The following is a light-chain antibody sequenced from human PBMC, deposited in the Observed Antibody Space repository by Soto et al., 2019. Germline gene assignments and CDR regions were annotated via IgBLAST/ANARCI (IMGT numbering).Light chain of an antibody. CDR3: YSYAGDYVYV. CDR1: SNDFGSRNF. V-gene: IGLV2-23*01. CDR2: EGT. Sequence: QSALTQPASMSGSPGQSITISCTGSSNDFGSRNFVSWYQQRPNKAPKLMIFEGTKRPSGVSDRFSASKSGYTASLTISGLRAEDEADYYCYSYAGDYVYVFGTGTKVTVL. J-gene: IGLJ1*01.